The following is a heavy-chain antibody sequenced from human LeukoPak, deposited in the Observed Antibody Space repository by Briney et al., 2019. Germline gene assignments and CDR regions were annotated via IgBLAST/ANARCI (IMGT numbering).Heavy chain of an antibody. D-gene: IGHD5-18*01. Sequence: ASVKISCKASGYTFSGHYIHWVRQAPGQGLEWMGVMHPTEGSTNYAQRFEGRVTMTRDTSTSTVYMELRSLTSEDTAVYYCARDDFDTAMVYNYFDPWGQGTLVTVSS. CDR3: ARDDFDTAMVYNYFDP. CDR1: GYTFSGHY. J-gene: IGHJ5*02. CDR2: MHPTEGST. V-gene: IGHV1-46*01.